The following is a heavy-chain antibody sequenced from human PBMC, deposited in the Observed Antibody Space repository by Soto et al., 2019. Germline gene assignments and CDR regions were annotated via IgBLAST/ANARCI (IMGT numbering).Heavy chain of an antibody. D-gene: IGHD3-22*01. CDR2: ISAYNGNT. CDR1: GYTFTSYG. Sequence: ASVKVSCKASGYTFTSYGISWVRQAPGQGLEWMGWISAYNGNTNYAQKLQGRVTMTTDTSTSTAYMELRSLRSDDTAVYYCAIPLGYYDSSGSWAFDIWAQGKMVTVS. CDR3: AIPLGYYDSSGSWAFDI. J-gene: IGHJ3*02. V-gene: IGHV1-18*01.